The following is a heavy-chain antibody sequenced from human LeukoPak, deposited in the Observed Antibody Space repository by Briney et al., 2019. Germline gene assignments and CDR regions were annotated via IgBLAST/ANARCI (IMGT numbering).Heavy chain of an antibody. V-gene: IGHV3-33*01. J-gene: IGHJ4*02. Sequence: PGGSLRLSCVASGFTFRSYGLHWVRQAPGKGLEWVALIWNDGSNKYYADSVKGRSTISRDNSKNTLYLQMNSLRAEDTAVYYCARDYGGNSGTDYWGQGTLVTVSS. CDR1: GFTFRSYG. CDR2: IWNDGSNK. CDR3: ARDYGGNSGTDY. D-gene: IGHD4-23*01.